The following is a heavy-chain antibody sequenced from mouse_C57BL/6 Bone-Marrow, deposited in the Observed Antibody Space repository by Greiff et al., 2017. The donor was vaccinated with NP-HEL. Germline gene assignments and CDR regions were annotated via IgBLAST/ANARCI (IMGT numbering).Heavy chain of an antibody. CDR3: ARTLFYGSSFAMDY. Sequence: QVQLKESGPGLVQPSQSLSITCTVSGFSFTSYGVHWVRQSPGKGLEWLGVIWSGGSTDYNAAFISRLSISKDNSKSQVFFKMHSLQADDTAIYYCARTLFYGSSFAMDYWGQGTSVTVSS. D-gene: IGHD1-1*01. V-gene: IGHV2-2*01. J-gene: IGHJ4*01. CDR1: GFSFTSYG. CDR2: IWSGGST.